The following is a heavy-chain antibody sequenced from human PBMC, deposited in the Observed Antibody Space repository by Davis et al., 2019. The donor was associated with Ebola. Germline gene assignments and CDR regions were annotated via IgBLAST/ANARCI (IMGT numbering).Heavy chain of an antibody. D-gene: IGHD2-15*01. CDR2: IGTTGDT. J-gene: IGHJ5*02. CDR3: ARANSGCAPVGCFSGHWFDP. V-gene: IGHV3-13*01. CDR1: GFTFSTYD. Sequence: PGGSLRLSCAASGFTFSTYDMHWVRQDTEKGLEWVSSIGTTGDTHYADSVKGRFSISRENAKNSVYLQMHSLRAGDTAVYYCARANSGCAPVGCFSGHWFDPWGQGTLVTVSS.